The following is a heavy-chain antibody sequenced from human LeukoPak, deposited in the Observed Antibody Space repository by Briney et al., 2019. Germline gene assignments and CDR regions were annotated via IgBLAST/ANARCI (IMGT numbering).Heavy chain of an antibody. D-gene: IGHD2-15*01. CDR2: IIPILGIA. CDR1: GGTFSSYA. Sequence: ASVKVSCKASGGTFSSYAISWVRQAPGQGLEWMGRIIPILGIANYAQKFQGRVTITADKSTSTAYMKLSSLRSDDTAVYYCARSGHRSQWCFDYWGQGTLVTVSS. V-gene: IGHV1-69*04. CDR3: ARSGHRSQWCFDY. J-gene: IGHJ4*02.